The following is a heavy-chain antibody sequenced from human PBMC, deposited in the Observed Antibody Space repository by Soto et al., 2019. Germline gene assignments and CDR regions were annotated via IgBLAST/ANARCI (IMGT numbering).Heavy chain of an antibody. CDR1: CGSISSSSYY. CDR3: ARPIAAAEPLHWFDP. CDR2: IYYSGST. J-gene: IGHJ5*01. V-gene: IGHV4-39*01. D-gene: IGHD6-13*01. Sequence: SLTCTVSCGSISSSSYYLGWIRQPPGKGLEWIGSIYYSGSTYYNPSLKSRVTISVDTSKNQFSLKLSSVTAADTAVYYCARPIAAAEPLHWFDPWGQGTLVTVSS.